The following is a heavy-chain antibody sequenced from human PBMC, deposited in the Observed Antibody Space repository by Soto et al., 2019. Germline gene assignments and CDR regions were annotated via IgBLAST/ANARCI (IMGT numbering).Heavy chain of an antibody. CDR3: ARDRPDIVVVVAATPGNWFDP. V-gene: IGHV1-69*08. CDR1: GGTFSCYT. Sequence: QVQLVQSGAEVKKPGSSVKVSCKASGGTFSCYTISWVRQAPGQGLEWMGRIIPILGIANYAQKFQGRVTITADKSTSTAYMELSSLRSEDTAVYYCARDRPDIVVVVAATPGNWFDPWGQGTLVTVSS. J-gene: IGHJ5*02. CDR2: IIPILGIA. D-gene: IGHD2-15*01.